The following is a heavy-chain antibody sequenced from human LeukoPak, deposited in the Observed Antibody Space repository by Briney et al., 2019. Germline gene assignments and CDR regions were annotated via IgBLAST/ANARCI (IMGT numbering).Heavy chain of an antibody. CDR2: ISYDGSNK. Sequence: GGSLRLSCAASGFTFSSYGMHWVRQAPGKGLEWVAVISYDGSNKYYADSVKGRFTISRDNSKNTLYLQMNSLRAEDTAVYYCARDGDYGDYYAFDIWGQGTMVTVSS. CDR1: GFTFSSYG. V-gene: IGHV3-30*03. CDR3: ARDGDYGDYYAFDI. D-gene: IGHD4-17*01. J-gene: IGHJ3*02.